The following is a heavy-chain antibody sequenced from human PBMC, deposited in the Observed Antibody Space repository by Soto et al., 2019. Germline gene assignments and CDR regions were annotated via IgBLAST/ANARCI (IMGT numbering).Heavy chain of an antibody. CDR1: NGSFMGYY. J-gene: IGHJ4*02. CDR2: INHFGSP. D-gene: IGHD3-3*01. V-gene: IGHV4-34*01. Sequence: PSETLSLTCGVYNGSFMGYYWTWVRQPPGKGLEWIGEINHFGSPNYNPSLKSRVAISIDTSKHQFSLSLRSLTAADTAVYYCASLNGGRFLDKGDYWGQGILVTVYS. CDR3: ASLNGGRFLDKGDY.